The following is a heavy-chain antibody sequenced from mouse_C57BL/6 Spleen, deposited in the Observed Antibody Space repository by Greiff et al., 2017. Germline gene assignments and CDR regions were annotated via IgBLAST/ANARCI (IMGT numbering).Heavy chain of an antibody. V-gene: IGHV14-2*01. CDR2: IDPEDGET. CDR1: GFNIKDYY. Sequence: DVHLVESGAELVKPGASVKLSCTASGFNIKDYYMHWVKQRTEQGLEWIGRIDPEDGETKYAPKFQGKATITADTSSNTAYLQLSSLTSEDTAVYYCASYGSSHYYAMDYWGQGTSVTVSS. J-gene: IGHJ4*01. CDR3: ASYGSSHYYAMDY. D-gene: IGHD1-1*01.